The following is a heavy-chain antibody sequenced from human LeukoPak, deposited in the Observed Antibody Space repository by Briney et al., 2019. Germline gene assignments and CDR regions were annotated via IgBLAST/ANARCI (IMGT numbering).Heavy chain of an antibody. CDR1: GYTFTSYY. CDR3: ARDLYRDSLPVSWFDP. Sequence: ASVKVSCKASGYTFTSYYMHWVRQAPGQGLEWMGRINPNSGGTNYAQKLQGRVTMTTDTSTSTAYMELRSLRSDDTAVYYCARDLYRDSLPVSWFDPWGQGTLVTVSS. V-gene: IGHV1-2*06. D-gene: IGHD4-11*01. CDR2: INPNSGGT. J-gene: IGHJ5*02.